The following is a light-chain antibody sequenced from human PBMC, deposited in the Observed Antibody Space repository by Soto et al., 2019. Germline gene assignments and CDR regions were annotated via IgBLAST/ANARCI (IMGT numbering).Light chain of an antibody. J-gene: IGLJ2*01. Sequence: QSVLTQPPSASGTPGQRVTISCSGSSSNIGSETVNWYQQLPGMAPKLLIYSDNQRPSGVPDRFSGSKSGTSASLAISGLQPEDEADYYCAAWDSSLKGALFGGGTKLTVL. CDR3: AAWDSSLKGAL. CDR1: SSNIGSET. CDR2: SDN. V-gene: IGLV1-44*01.